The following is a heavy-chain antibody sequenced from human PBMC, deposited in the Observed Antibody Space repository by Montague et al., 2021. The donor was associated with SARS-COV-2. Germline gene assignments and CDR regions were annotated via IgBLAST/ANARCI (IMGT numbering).Heavy chain of an antibody. V-gene: IGHV2-70*11. J-gene: IGHJ5*02. Sequence: PALVKPTQTLTLTCTFSGFSLSTSGMCVSWIRQPPGKALEWLARIDWDDDKYYSTSLKTRLTISKDTSKNQVGLTMTNMDPVDTATYYCARILVAAAGSPFDPWGQGTLVTVTS. CDR3: ARILVAAAGSPFDP. CDR1: GFSLSTSGMC. CDR2: IDWDDDK. D-gene: IGHD6-13*01.